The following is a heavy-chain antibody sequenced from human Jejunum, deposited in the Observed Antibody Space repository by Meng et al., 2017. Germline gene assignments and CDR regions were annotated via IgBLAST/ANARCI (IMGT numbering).Heavy chain of an antibody. J-gene: IGHJ4*02. CDR1: GFTFRSAW. V-gene: IGHV3-15*01. CDR3: TTDKWGVATTGGY. CDR2: IKSKADGGPV. D-gene: IGHD3-10*01. Sequence: GGSLRLSCAASGFTFRSAWMSWVRQAPGKGLEWVGRIKSKADGGPVDYAAQVKGRFTISRDDSKDTVSLQMDSLKIEDTGTYYCTTDKWGVATTGGYWGQGTLVTVSS.